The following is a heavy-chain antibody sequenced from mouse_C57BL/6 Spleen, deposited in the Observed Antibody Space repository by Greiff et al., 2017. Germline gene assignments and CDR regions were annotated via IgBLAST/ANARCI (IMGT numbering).Heavy chain of an antibody. D-gene: IGHD1-1*01. J-gene: IGHJ4*01. CDR1: GYTFTNYW. V-gene: IGHV1-63*01. Sequence: VKLQQSGAELVRPGTSVKMSCKASGYTFTNYWIGWAKQRPGHGLEWIGDIYPGGGYTNYNEKFKGKATLTADKSSSTAYMQFSSLTSEDSAIYYCARRDGSSSYAMDYWGQGTSVTVSS. CDR2: IYPGGGYT. CDR3: ARRDGSSSYAMDY.